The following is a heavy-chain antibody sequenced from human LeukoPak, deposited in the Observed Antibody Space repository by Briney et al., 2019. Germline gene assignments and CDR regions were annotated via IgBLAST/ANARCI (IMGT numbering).Heavy chain of an antibody. Sequence: SETLSLTCTVSGGSISSYYWSWIRQPPGKGLEWIGYIYYSGSTNYNPSLKSRVTISVDTSKNQFSLKLSSVTAADTAVYYCARGDYGSGSYYDYYYYYMDVWGKGTTVTISS. D-gene: IGHD3-10*01. J-gene: IGHJ6*03. V-gene: IGHV4-59*01. CDR2: IYYSGST. CDR3: ARGDYGSGSYYDYYYYYMDV. CDR1: GGSISSYY.